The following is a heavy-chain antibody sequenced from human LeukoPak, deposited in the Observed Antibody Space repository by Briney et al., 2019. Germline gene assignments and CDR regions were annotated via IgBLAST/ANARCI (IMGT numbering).Heavy chain of an antibody. Sequence: GGSLRLSCAASGFTLSNYGMHWVRQAPGKGLEWVAVIWDDGNNKNYADSVKSRFTISRDNSKNTLYLQMNSLRVEDTAVYYCVRDPCSGGSCYSAYWGQGTQVTVSS. D-gene: IGHD2-15*01. CDR3: VRDPCSGGSCYSAY. J-gene: IGHJ4*02. V-gene: IGHV3-33*01. CDR1: GFTLSNYG. CDR2: IWDDGNNK.